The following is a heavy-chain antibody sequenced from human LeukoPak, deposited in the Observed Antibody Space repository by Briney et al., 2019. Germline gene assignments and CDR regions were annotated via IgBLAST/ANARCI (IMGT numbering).Heavy chain of an antibody. J-gene: IGHJ6*03. Sequence: SETLSLTCAVYGGSFSGYYWSWIRQPPGKGLEWIGEINHSGSTNYNPSLKSRVTISVDTSKNQFSLKLSSVTAADTAVYYCARGLGTRLDIVVVPAAPQYYYYYMDVWGKGTTVTVSS. CDR3: ARGLGTRLDIVVVPAAPQYYYYYMDV. D-gene: IGHD2-2*03. CDR1: GGSFSGYY. CDR2: INHSGST. V-gene: IGHV4-34*01.